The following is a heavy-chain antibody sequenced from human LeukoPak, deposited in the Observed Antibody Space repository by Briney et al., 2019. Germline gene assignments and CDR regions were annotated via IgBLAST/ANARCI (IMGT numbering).Heavy chain of an antibody. V-gene: IGHV4-34*01. D-gene: IGHD3-10*01. CDR3: ARSDRQRARSGRLEAFDI. CDR2: MNHSGST. CDR1: GGSFSGYY. J-gene: IGHJ3*02. Sequence: SETLSLTCAVYGGSFSGYYWSGIRQPPGKGVEWIGEMNHSGSTNYNPSLKRRVTISVGKSKKQFALKLSSVTAADTAVYYCARSDRQRARSGRLEAFDIWGQGTMVTVSS.